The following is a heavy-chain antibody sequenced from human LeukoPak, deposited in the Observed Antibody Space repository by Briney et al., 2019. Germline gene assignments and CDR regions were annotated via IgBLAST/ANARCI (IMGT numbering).Heavy chain of an antibody. CDR3: ARGRGDSKGTSFDF. V-gene: IGHV4-59*01. CDR2: IYHTGSA. D-gene: IGHD3-22*01. J-gene: IGHJ4*02. CDR1: GGSMNNYY. Sequence: PSETLSLTCTVSGGSMNNYYWSWIRQSPGKGLEWIGYIYHTGSATYKPSLKSRVTLSLDTSKSQFSLKLSSVTAADTAVYYCARGRGDSKGTSFDFWGQGTLVTVSP.